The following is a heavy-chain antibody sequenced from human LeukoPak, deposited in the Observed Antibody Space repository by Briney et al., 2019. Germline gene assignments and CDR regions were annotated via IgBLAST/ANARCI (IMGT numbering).Heavy chain of an antibody. J-gene: IGHJ4*02. D-gene: IGHD5-18*01. CDR1: GFTFSSYA. CDR2: LSGSGGSA. V-gene: IGHV3-23*01. Sequence: GGSLRLSCVFSGFTFSSYAMSWVRQAPGKGLEWVSSLSGSGGSAYYADSVKGRFTISRDNSKNTLYLQMNSLRVEDTAVYYCAKDPHTGYSFAYWGQGTLVTVSS. CDR3: AKDPHTGYSFAY.